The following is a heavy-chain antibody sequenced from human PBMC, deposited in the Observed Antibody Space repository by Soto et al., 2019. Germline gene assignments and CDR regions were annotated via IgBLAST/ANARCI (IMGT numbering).Heavy chain of an antibody. D-gene: IGHD3-10*01. CDR1: GGSFSGYY. Sequence: LSLTCAVYGGSFSGYYWSWIRQPPWKGLEWIGEINHSGSTNYNPSLKSRVTISVDTSKNQFSLKLSSVTAADTVVYYCARGATYYYGSGSYYKWPYYGMDVWGQGTTVTVSS. CDR2: INHSGST. J-gene: IGHJ6*02. V-gene: IGHV4-34*01. CDR3: ARGATYYYGSGSYYKWPYYGMDV.